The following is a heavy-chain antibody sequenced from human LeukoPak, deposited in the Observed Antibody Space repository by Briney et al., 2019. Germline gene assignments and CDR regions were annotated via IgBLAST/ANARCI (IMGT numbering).Heavy chain of an antibody. CDR1: GDSVSSNSAV. Sequence: SQTLSLTCAISGDSVSSNSAVWNWIRQSPXXXXXXXXRTYYRSKWYNDYAVSVKSRITIKPDTSQSQFSLQLNSVTPDDSAVYYCARLAAAFGAFDIWGQGTMVTVSS. J-gene: IGHJ3*02. V-gene: IGHV6-1*01. CDR2: TYYRSKWYN. D-gene: IGHD6-13*01. CDR3: ARLAAAFGAFDI.